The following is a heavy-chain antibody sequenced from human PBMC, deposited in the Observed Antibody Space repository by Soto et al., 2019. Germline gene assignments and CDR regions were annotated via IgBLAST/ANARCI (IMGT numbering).Heavy chain of an antibody. D-gene: IGHD3-10*01. Sequence: QVQVVESGGGVVQPGRSLRLSCAASGYTFSNYGMHWVRQAPGKGLGWVAAISYDGSKKYYGDSVKGRFTMSRDNSKNGVDLERNRLRVEETAVYHCAKWGTGSCGMDVWGQGSTGTVSS. V-gene: IGHV3-30*18. J-gene: IGHJ6*02. CDR2: ISYDGSKK. CDR3: AKWGTGSCGMDV. CDR1: GYTFSNYG.